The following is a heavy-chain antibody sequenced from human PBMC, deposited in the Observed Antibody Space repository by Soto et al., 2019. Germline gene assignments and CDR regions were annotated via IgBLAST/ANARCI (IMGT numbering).Heavy chain of an antibody. J-gene: IGHJ6*03. Sequence: ASVKVSCKASGYTFTSYDINWVRQATGQGLEWMGWMNPNSGNTGYAQKFQGRVTMTRNTSISTAYMELSSLRSEDTAVYYCARGENFDILTGYHPTPYYYYYMDVWGKGTTVTVSS. CDR3: ARGENFDILTGYHPTPYYYYYMDV. D-gene: IGHD3-9*01. CDR2: MNPNSGNT. CDR1: GYTFTSYD. V-gene: IGHV1-8*01.